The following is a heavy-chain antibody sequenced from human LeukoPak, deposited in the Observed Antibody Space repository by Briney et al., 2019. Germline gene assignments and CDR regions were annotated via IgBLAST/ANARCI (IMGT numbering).Heavy chain of an antibody. CDR2: ISYDGSNK. V-gene: IGHV3-30*01. Sequence: GRSLRLSCAASGFTFSSYAMHWVRQAPGKGLEWVAVISYDGSNKYYADSVKGRFTISRDNSKNTLYLQMNSLRAEDTAVYYCARGWYDWFDPWGQGTLVTVSS. CDR3: ARGWYDWFDP. J-gene: IGHJ5*02. D-gene: IGHD6-13*01. CDR1: GFTFSSYA.